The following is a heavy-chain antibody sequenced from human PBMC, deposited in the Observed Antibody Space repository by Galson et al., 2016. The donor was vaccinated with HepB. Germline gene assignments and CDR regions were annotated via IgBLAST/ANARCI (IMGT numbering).Heavy chain of an antibody. V-gene: IGHV4-30-4*01. Sequence: TLSLTCTVSGGSVSSGEHYWSWIRQPPGKGLEWIGYIYNGGSTGYNPSLESRVSISVDTSKNQFSLRRTSVTAADTADYDCARDGIALCVFEIWGQGTTVTVAS. CDR1: GGSVSSGEHY. J-gene: IGHJ3*02. CDR3: ARDGIALCVFEI. D-gene: IGHD2-21*01. CDR2: IYNGGST.